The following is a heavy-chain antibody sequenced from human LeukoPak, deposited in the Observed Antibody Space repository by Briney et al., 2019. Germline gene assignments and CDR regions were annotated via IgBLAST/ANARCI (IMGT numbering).Heavy chain of an antibody. V-gene: IGHV4-34*01. CDR1: GGSFSGYY. Sequence: SETLSLTCAVYGGSFSGYYWSWIRQPPGKGLEWIGEINHSGSTNYNPYLKSRVTISVDTSKNQFSLKLSSVTAADTAVYYCASRIVGASEQNDYWGQGTLVTVSS. CDR3: ASRIVGASEQNDY. CDR2: INHSGST. J-gene: IGHJ4*02. D-gene: IGHD1-26*01.